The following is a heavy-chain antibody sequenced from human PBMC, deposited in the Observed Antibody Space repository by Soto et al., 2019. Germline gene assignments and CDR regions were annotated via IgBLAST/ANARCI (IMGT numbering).Heavy chain of an antibody. V-gene: IGHV2-5*02. J-gene: IGHJ5*02. CDR1: GFSLSTIGEG. CDR2: IYWDDDK. CDR3: VPKRYLRAFDP. Sequence: QITLKESGPTVVKPTQTLTLTCNFSGFSLSTIGEGVGWIRQPPGKALEWLAYIYWDDDKRYSPSLKSRLTISKDTAKNQVVLTMTNMDPADTATYYCVPKRYLRAFDPWGQGTLVTVSS. D-gene: IGHD1-1*01.